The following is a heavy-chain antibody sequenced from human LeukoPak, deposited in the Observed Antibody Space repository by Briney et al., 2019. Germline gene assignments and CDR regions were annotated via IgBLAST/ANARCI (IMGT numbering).Heavy chain of an antibody. CDR3: SRDPRHSDY. V-gene: IGHV3-21*04. CDR1: GFTFSSYS. Sequence: GGSLRLSCAAFGFTFSSYSMNWVRQAPGKGLEWVSSISSTSSYIYYADSVKGRFTISRDNAKNSLYLHMNSLTVEDTAVYYCSRDPRHSDYWGQGTLVTVSS. J-gene: IGHJ4*02. CDR2: ISSTSSYI.